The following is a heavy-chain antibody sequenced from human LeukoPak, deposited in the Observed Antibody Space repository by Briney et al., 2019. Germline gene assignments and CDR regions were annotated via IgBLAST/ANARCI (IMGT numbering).Heavy chain of an antibody. J-gene: IGHJ4*02. Sequence: GGSLRLSCSASGFTFSSYAMHWVRQAPGKGLEYVSAISSNGGSTYYADSVKGRFTISRGNSKNTLYLQMSSLRAEDTAVYYCVKTPQYYYDSSGFYSNWGQGTLVTVSS. D-gene: IGHD3-22*01. CDR1: GFTFSSYA. V-gene: IGHV3-64D*09. CDR3: VKTPQYYYDSSGFYSN. CDR2: ISSNGGST.